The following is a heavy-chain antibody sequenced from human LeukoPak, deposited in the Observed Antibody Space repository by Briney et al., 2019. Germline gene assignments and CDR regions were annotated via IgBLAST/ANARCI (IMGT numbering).Heavy chain of an antibody. D-gene: IGHD6-19*01. J-gene: IGHJ3*02. V-gene: IGHV3-74*01. CDR3: AKDTSSGWYDDAFDI. CDR2: INSDGSST. CDR1: GFTFSSYG. Sequence: GGSLRLSCAASGFTFSSYGMHWVRQAPGKGLVWVSRINSDGSSTSYADSVKGRFTISRDNAKNTLYLQMNSLRAEDTALYYCAKDTSSGWYDDAFDIWGQGTMVTVSS.